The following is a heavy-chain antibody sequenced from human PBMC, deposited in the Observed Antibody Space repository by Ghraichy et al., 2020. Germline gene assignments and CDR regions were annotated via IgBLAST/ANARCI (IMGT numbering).Heavy chain of an antibody. Sequence: GGSLRLSCTASGFTFSSYAMTWVRQAPGKGLVWVSFLTASGGRPNSAASVKGRFTISRDNSKNTLYLQMNSLRAEDTAVYYCAKDPSGVDSGSGSPAGYWGQGTLVTVSS. J-gene: IGHJ4*02. CDR3: AKDPSGVDSGSGSPAGY. CDR1: GFTFSSYA. V-gene: IGHV3-23*01. CDR2: LTASGGRP. D-gene: IGHD3-10*01.